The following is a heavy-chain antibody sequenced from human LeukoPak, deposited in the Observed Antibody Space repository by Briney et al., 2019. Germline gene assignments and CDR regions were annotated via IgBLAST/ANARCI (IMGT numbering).Heavy chain of an antibody. D-gene: IGHD3-10*01. Sequence: PSETLSLTCAVYGGSFSGYYWSWVRQPPGKGLEWIGEINHSGSTNYNPSLKSRVTISVDTSKNQFSLKLSFVTAADTAVYYCARGPRLWFGESHYYYYGMDVWGQGTTVTVSS. CDR3: ARGPRLWFGESHYYYYGMDV. J-gene: IGHJ6*02. CDR1: GGSFSGYY. CDR2: INHSGST. V-gene: IGHV4-34*01.